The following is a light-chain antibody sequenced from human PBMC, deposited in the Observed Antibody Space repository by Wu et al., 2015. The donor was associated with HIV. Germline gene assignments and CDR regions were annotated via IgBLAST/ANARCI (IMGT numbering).Light chain of an antibody. J-gene: IGKJ1*01. CDR3: QQRSNWPRS. V-gene: IGKV3-11*01. CDR1: QSISTY. CDR2: DAS. Sequence: EIVLTQSPATLSLSPGERATLSCRASQSISTYLAWYQQKPGQAPRLLIYDASNRATGIPARFSGSGSGTVFTLTIISLESEDFAVYYCQQRSNWPRSFGQGTKVEIK.